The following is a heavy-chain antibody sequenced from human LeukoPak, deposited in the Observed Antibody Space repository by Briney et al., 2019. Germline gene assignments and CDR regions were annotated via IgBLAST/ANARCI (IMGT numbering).Heavy chain of an antibody. Sequence: ASVKVSCKASGYTFTSYYMYWVRQAPGQGLEWMGIINPSGGSTSYAQKFQGRVTMTRDTSTSTVYMELSSLRSEDTAVYYCASSNWNDGHYFDYWGQGTLVTVSS. CDR2: INPSGGST. CDR1: GYTFTSYY. D-gene: IGHD1-1*01. V-gene: IGHV1-46*01. CDR3: ASSNWNDGHYFDY. J-gene: IGHJ4*02.